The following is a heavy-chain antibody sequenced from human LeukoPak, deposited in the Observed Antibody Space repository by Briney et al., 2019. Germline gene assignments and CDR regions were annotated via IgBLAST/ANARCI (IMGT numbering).Heavy chain of an antibody. CDR1: EFTFSSYD. Sequence: GGSLRLSCAASEFTFSSYDMHWVRQATGKGLEWVSAIGTAGDTYYPGSVKGRFTISRENAKNSLYLQMNSLRAGDTAVYYCARRHPGLQNFDYWGQGTLVTVSS. CDR3: ARRHPGLQNFDY. D-gene: IGHD5-18*01. J-gene: IGHJ4*02. V-gene: IGHV3-13*01. CDR2: IGTAGDT.